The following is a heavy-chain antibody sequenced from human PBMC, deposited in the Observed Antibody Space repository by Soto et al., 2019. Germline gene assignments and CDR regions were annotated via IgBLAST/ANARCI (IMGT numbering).Heavy chain of an antibody. J-gene: IGHJ1*01. CDR3: AGWGYSSSYGAEYFPH. D-gene: IGHD6-6*01. V-gene: IGHV1-69*01. CDR2: IIPIFGTA. Sequence: QVQLVQSGAEVKKPGSSVKVSCKASGGTFSSYAISWVRQAPVQGLEWMGGIIPIFGTANYAQKFQGRVTITADESTRTAYMELSSLRSEDTAVYYCAGWGYSSSYGAEYFPHWGQGTLGTVSA. CDR1: GGTFSSYA.